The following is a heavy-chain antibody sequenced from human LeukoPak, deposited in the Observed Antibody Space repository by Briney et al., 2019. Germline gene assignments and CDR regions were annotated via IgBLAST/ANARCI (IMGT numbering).Heavy chain of an antibody. V-gene: IGHV4-34*01. D-gene: IGHD5-18*01. CDR3: ARDRGYGIIDY. Sequence: PSETLSLTCAVYGGSFSGYYWSWIRQPPGKGLEWIGEINHSGSTNYNPSLKSRVTMSIDTSKKQFSLKLSSVTAADTAGYYCARDRGYGIIDYWGQGTLVTVSS. CDR1: GGSFSGYY. J-gene: IGHJ4*02. CDR2: INHSGST.